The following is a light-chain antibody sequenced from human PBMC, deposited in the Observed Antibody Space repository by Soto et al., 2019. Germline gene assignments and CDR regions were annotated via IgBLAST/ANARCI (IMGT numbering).Light chain of an antibody. J-gene: IGKJ1*01. CDR2: AAS. CDR1: QSISNF. V-gene: IGKV1-39*01. Sequence: QMTHGTSSLSASLVASALIPSPASQSISNFLNWFQHKPGKAPKVLISAASTLQSGVPSRFSGSVSGTDFTLTISSLQAEDFATYYCQQYYLYPRTFGQGTKVDIK. CDR3: QQYYLYPRT.